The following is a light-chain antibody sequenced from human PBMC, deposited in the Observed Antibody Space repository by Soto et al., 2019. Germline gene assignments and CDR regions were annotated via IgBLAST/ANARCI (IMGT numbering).Light chain of an antibody. CDR1: NSNIGSNT. J-gene: IGLJ2*01. CDR3: AAWDDSLNGVL. V-gene: IGLV1-44*01. Sequence: QAVVTQPPSASGTPGQRVTISCSGSNSNIGSNTVNWYQQLPGTAPILLIYRNNQRPSGVPDRFSGSKSGTSASLAISGLQSEDEADYYCAAWDDSLNGVLFGGGTKLTVL. CDR2: RNN.